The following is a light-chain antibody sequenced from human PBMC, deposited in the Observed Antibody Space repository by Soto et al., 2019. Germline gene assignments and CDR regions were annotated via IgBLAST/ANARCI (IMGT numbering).Light chain of an antibody. CDR3: QQYGSSPRT. CDR1: QSVSSSY. CDR2: GAS. J-gene: IGKJ5*01. Sequence: EIVLTQSPGTQSLSPGERATLSCRASQSVSSSYLAWYQQKPGQAPRLLIYGASSRATGIPDRFSGSGSGTDFTLTISRLEPEDFAVYYCQQYGSSPRTFGQGTRLE. V-gene: IGKV3-20*01.